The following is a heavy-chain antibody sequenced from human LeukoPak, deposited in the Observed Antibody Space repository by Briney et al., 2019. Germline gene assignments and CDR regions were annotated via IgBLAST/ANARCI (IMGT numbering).Heavy chain of an antibody. D-gene: IGHD4-17*01. J-gene: IGHJ4*02. Sequence: PGGSLRLSWAASGFTFSDYAMSWVRQAPGGGREWVSLISSRSTTIYYAESVKGRFTISRDNSKNTLYLQMNSLRPDDTAVYYCAKQPSANYGFWGQGTLVTVFS. V-gene: IGHV3-23*01. CDR2: ISSRSTTI. CDR3: AKQPSANYGF. CDR1: GFTFSDYA.